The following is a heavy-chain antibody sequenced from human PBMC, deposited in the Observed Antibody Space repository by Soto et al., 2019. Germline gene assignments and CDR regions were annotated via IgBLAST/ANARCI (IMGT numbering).Heavy chain of an antibody. D-gene: IGHD4-17*01. J-gene: IGHJ5*02. CDR3: ARDGYGGNSNWFDP. V-gene: IGHV1-18*01. CDR2: ISAYNGNT. Sequence: ASVKVSCKSSGYTFTSYGISCVRQAPGQGLEWMGWISAYNGNTNYAQKLQGRVTMTTDTSTSTAYMELRSLRSDDTAVYYCARDGYGGNSNWFDPWGQGTLVTVSS. CDR1: GYTFTSYG.